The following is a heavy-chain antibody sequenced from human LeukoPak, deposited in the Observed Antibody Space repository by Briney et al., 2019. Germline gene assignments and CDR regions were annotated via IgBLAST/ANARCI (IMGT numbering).Heavy chain of an antibody. CDR2: IIPIFGTA. D-gene: IGHD3-9*01. CDR3: ARDISGYYYYGMDV. CDR1: GYTLTELS. V-gene: IGHV1-69*13. J-gene: IGHJ6*02. Sequence: SVTVSCKVSGYTLTELSMHWVRQAPGKGLEWMGGIIPIFGTANYAQKFQGRVTITADESTSTAYMELSSLRSEDTAVYYCARDISGYYYYGMDVWGQGTTVTVSS.